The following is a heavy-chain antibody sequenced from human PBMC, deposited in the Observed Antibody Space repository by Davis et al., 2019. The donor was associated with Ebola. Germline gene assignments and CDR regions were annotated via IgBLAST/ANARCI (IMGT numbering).Heavy chain of an antibody. CDR3: ARPLGYCSGGSCYSGGWFDP. Sequence: GGSLRLSCVVSTFTFTTYSMNWVRQAPGKGLEWVSSISGSGFYTYYADSVKGRFTISRDNAKNSLYLQMNSLRAEDTAVYYCARPLGYCSGGSCYSGGWFDPWGQGTLVTVSS. CDR1: TFTFTTYS. J-gene: IGHJ5*02. D-gene: IGHD2-15*01. CDR2: ISGSGFYT. V-gene: IGHV3-21*06.